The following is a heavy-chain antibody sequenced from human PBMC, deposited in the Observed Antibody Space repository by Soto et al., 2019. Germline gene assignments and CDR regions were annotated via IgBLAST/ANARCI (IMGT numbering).Heavy chain of an antibody. CDR2: ITDSGYTS. CDR3: AKALDGIDDYFYAMGV. CDR1: GFTFSRFV. J-gene: IGHJ6*02. D-gene: IGHD1-1*01. V-gene: IGHV3-23*01. Sequence: GGSLRLSCSASGFTFSRFVMSWVRQAPGKGLEWVADITDSGYTSKEADSVKGRFTISRDNSKSTLYLQMNSLRAEDTAIYYCAKALDGIDDYFYAMGVWGQGTTVTVS.